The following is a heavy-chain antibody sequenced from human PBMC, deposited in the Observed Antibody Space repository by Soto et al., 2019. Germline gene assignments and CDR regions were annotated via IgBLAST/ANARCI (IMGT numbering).Heavy chain of an antibody. CDR2: IWYDGSNK. CDR1: GFTFSSYG. V-gene: IGHV3-33*01. CDR3: ARGTGGDIVLVPVAMEDGGYYYYYGMDV. Sequence: GGSLRLSCAASGFTFSSYGMHWVRQAPGKGLEWVAVIWYDGSNKYYADSVKGRFTISRDNSKNTLYLQMNSLRAEDTAVYYCARGTGGDIVLVPVAMEDGGYYYYYGMDVWGQGTTVTVSS. J-gene: IGHJ6*02. D-gene: IGHD2-2*01.